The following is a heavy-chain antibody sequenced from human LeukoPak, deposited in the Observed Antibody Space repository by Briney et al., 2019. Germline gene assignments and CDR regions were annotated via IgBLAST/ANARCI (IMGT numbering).Heavy chain of an antibody. V-gene: IGHV1-18*01. CDR1: GYTFTSYG. CDR2: ISAYNGNT. Sequence: GASVKVPCKASGYTFTSYGISWVRQAPGQGLEWMGWISAYNGNTNYAQKLQGRVTMTTDTSTSTAYMELRSLRSDDTAVYYCARDAQIIVLMVYAIGHDAFDIWGQGTMVTVSS. D-gene: IGHD2-8*01. CDR3: ARDAQIIVLMVYAIGHDAFDI. J-gene: IGHJ3*02.